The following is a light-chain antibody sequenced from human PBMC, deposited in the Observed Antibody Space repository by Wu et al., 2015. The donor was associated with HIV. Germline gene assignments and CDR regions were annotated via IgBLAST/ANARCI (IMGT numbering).Light chain of an antibody. CDR3: QQLNSYPRVT. CDR1: QGISSY. Sequence: DIQLTQSPSFLSASVGDRVTITCRASQGISSYLAWYQQKPGKAPKLLTYAASTLQSGVPSRFSGSGSGTEFTLTISSLQPEDFATYYCQQLNSYPRVTFGPGTKVDIK. CDR2: AAS. J-gene: IGKJ3*01. V-gene: IGKV1-9*01.